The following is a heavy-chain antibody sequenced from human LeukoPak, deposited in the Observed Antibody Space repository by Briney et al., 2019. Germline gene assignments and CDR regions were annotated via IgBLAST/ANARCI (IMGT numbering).Heavy chain of an antibody. Sequence: EASVKVSCKASGYTFTSYAMNWVRQAPGQGLEWMGWINTNTGNPTYAQGFTGRFVFSLDTSVSTAYLQISSLKAEDTAVYYCAREHSGYDGGWFDPWGQGTLVTVSS. CDR1: GYTFTSYA. J-gene: IGHJ5*02. D-gene: IGHD5-12*01. V-gene: IGHV7-4-1*02. CDR3: AREHSGYDGGWFDP. CDR2: INTNTGNP.